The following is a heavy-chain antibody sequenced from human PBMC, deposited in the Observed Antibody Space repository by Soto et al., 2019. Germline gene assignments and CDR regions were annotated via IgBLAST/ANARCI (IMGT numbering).Heavy chain of an antibody. Sequence: RASVKVSCKASGYTFTSYYMHWVRQAPGQGLEWMGIINPNSGNTSYAQKFQGRVTMTTDTSTSTAYMELRSLRSDDTAVYYCARVRGPHTVTNSGPPSPYYYYGMDVWGQGTTVTVSS. J-gene: IGHJ6*02. CDR2: INPNSGNT. D-gene: IGHD4-4*01. CDR3: ARVRGPHTVTNSGPPSPYYYYGMDV. V-gene: IGHV1-46*01. CDR1: GYTFTSYY.